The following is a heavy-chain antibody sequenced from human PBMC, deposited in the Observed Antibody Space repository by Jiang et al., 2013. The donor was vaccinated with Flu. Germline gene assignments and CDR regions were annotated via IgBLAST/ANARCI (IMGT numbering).Heavy chain of an antibody. CDR3: ASQHWDHGSGSYYMNH. D-gene: IGHD3-10*01. J-gene: IGHJ5*02. CDR2: IYYSGST. V-gene: IGHV4-59*12. CDR1: GGSINTYY. Sequence: GPGLVKPSETLSVTCTVSGGSINTYYWSWIRQFPGKGLEWIGSIYYSGSTYYNPSLKSRVTISLDTSKKQFSLKLSSVTAADTAVYYCASQHWDHGSGSYYMNHWGQGTLVTVSS.